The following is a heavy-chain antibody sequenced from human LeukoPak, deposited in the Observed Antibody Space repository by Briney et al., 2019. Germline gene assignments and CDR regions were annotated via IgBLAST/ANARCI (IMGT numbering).Heavy chain of an antibody. CDR1: GSTFSSYS. J-gene: IGHJ5*02. CDR2: ISGSGGRT. Sequence: GGSLRLSCAPSGSTFSSYSVSWVRQPPGDWMECLSAISGSGGRTYYADSVKGRFTISRDNSKNTLYLQMNSLRAEDTAVYYCAKVGSRMVRGVINWFDPWGQGTLVTVSS. V-gene: IGHV3-23*01. D-gene: IGHD3-10*01. CDR3: AKVGSRMVRGVINWFDP.